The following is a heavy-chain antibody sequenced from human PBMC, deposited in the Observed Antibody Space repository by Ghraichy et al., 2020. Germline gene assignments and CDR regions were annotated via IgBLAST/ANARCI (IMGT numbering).Heavy chain of an antibody. CDR1: GFTFSDYY. CDR2: ISSSGTYT. J-gene: IGHJ6*03. V-gene: IGHV3-11*06. Sequence: GGSLRLSCAASGFTFSDYYMSWIRQAPGKGLECLSYISSSGTYTNYADSVKGRFTISRDNAQNSLYLQMNSLRAEDTAVYYCARLSSSNWYYMDVWGKGTTVTASS. CDR3: ARLSSSNWYYMDV. D-gene: IGHD6-13*01.